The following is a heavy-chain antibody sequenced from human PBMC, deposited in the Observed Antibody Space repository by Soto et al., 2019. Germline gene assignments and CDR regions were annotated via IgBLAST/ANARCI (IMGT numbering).Heavy chain of an antibody. CDR1: GDTFTTFW. V-gene: IGHV5-51*01. CDR2: IYPGDSDT. Sequence: ESLTVSRKGSGDTFTTFWIGWVRRFPGKGLEWMGIIYPGDSDTRYSPSFRGQVTISADKSITAVYLQWSSLQASDTAMYYCARLPHVYGDYAGDFDIWGQGTMVTV. D-gene: IGHD4-17*01. J-gene: IGHJ3*02. CDR3: ARLPHVYGDYAGDFDI.